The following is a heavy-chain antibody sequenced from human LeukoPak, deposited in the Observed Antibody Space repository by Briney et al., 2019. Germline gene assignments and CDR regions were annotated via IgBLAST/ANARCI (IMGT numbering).Heavy chain of an antibody. CDR3: ARDIRGGFSRENWFDP. V-gene: IGHV4-4*08. J-gene: IGHJ5*02. CDR2: IYSSGST. D-gene: IGHD3-3*02. CDR1: GGSISSYY. Sequence: SETLSLTCIVSGGSISSYYWSWIRQPPGKGLEWIGYIYSSGSTDYNPSLKSRATISLDTPNHQFSLKLTSVTAADTAVYYCARDIRGGFSRENWFDPWGQGTLVTVSS.